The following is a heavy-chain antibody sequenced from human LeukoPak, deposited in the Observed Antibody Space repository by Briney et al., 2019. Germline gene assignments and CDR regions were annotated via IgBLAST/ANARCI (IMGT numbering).Heavy chain of an antibody. Sequence: SETLSLTCAVYGGSFSGYYWSWIRQPPGKGLEWIGEINHSGSTNYNPSLKSRVTISVDTSKNQFSLKLSSVTAADTAVYYCARGWGLTTVTYWGQGTLVTVSS. CDR1: GGSFSGYY. CDR3: ARGWGLTTVTY. D-gene: IGHD4-17*01. CDR2: INHSGST. J-gene: IGHJ4*02. V-gene: IGHV4-34*01.